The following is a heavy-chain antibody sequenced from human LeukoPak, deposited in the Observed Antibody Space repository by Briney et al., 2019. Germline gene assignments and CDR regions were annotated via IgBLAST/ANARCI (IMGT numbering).Heavy chain of an antibody. D-gene: IGHD3-3*01. V-gene: IGHV3-53*01. J-gene: IGHJ6*03. CDR2: YSGGNT. Sequence: YSGGNTYYADSVKGRFTISRDNAKNLLYLQMNSLRAEDTAVYYCARSFWSGSYYYYMDVWGTGTTVTVSS. CDR3: ARSFWSGSYYYYMDV.